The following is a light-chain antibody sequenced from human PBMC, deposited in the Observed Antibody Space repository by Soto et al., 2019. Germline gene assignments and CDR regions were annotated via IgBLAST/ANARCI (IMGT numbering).Light chain of an antibody. V-gene: IGKV1-39*01. CDR3: QQSYCTPRT. CDR1: QSISSY. Sequence: DIQMTQSPSSLSASVGDRVTITCRASQSISSYLNWYQQKPGKALKLLIYAASSLQSGVPSRFSGSGSGTDFTLTISSLQPEDFATYSCQQSYCTPRTFGQGTKVEIK. CDR2: AAS. J-gene: IGKJ1*01.